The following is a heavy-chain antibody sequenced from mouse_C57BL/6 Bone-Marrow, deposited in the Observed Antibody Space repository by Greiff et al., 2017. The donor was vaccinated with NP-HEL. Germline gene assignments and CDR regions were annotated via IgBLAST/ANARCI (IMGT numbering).Heavy chain of an antibody. Sequence: QVQLQQPGAELVRPGSSVKLSCKASGYTFTSYWMHWVKQRPIQGLEWIGNIDPSDSGTHYNQKFKDKATLTVDKSSSTAYMQLSSLTSEDSAVDYCARKKDSSGFFAYWGQGTLVTVSA. J-gene: IGHJ3*01. CDR2: IDPSDSGT. CDR1: GYTFTSYW. V-gene: IGHV1-52*01. CDR3: ARKKDSSGFFAY. D-gene: IGHD3-2*02.